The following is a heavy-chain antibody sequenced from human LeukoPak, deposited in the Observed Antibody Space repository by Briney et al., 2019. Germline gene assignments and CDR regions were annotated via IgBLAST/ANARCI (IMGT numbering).Heavy chain of an antibody. CDR1: GYTFTSYD. J-gene: IGHJ6*03. CDR3: ARYGTLHYYYYMDV. V-gene: IGHV1-8*01. CDR2: MNPNSGNT. D-gene: IGHD3-10*01. Sequence: ASVKVSCKASGYTFTSYDINWVRQATGQGLEWMGWMNPNSGNTGYAQKFQGRVTMTRNTSISTAYMELSSLRSEDTAVYYCARYGTLHYYYYMDVWGKGTTVTVSS.